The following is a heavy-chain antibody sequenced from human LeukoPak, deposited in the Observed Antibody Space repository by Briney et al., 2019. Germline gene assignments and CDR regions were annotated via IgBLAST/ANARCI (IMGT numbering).Heavy chain of an antibody. D-gene: IGHD1-14*01. V-gene: IGHV4-39*01. Sequence: PSETLSLTCSVSGGSINNRNYYWGWVRQPPGKELEWIGHIYFGGSTFYNPSLKIRLTMSIYTSKYQFSLNINSVASADTAVYYCARLPVYSGKGYFDSWGRGTLVTVSS. CDR2: IYFGGST. CDR3: ARLPVYSGKGYFDS. J-gene: IGHJ4*02. CDR1: GGSINNRNYY.